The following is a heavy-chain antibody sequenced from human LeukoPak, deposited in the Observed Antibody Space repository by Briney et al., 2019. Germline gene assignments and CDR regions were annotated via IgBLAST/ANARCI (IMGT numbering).Heavy chain of an antibody. D-gene: IGHD4-23*01. CDR2: INPNSGGT. CDR3: ARDRSTVVTPADY. V-gene: IGHV1-2*02. Sequence: GASVKVSCKASGYTFTGYYMHWVRQAPGQGLEWMGWINPNSGGTNYAQKFQGRVTMTRDTSISTAYMELSRLRSDDTAVYYCARDRSTVVTPADYWGQGTLVTVSS. J-gene: IGHJ4*02. CDR1: GYTFTGYY.